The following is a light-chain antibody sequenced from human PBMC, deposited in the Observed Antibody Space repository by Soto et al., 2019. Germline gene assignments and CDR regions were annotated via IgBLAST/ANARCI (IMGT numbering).Light chain of an antibody. CDR1: QSVNSN. V-gene: IGKV3-15*01. CDR2: GAS. Sequence: ILMTQSPATLSVSPGEGATLSCRASQSVNSNLAWYQQKPGQAPRLLIYGASIRATGIPARFSGSGSGTDFTITISGLQSEDFAVYYCQQYNNWWTFGQGTKVEIK. CDR3: QQYNNWWT. J-gene: IGKJ1*01.